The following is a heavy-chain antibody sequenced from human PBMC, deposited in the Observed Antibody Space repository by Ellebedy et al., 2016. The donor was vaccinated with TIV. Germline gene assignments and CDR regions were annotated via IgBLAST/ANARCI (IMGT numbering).Heavy chain of an antibody. J-gene: IGHJ4*02. V-gene: IGHV3-30-3*01. CDR2: ISYDGSNK. CDR1: GFNFSAYA. CDR3: AELDY. Sequence: GESLKISCAASGFNFSAYAMHWVRQAPGKGLEWVSLISYDGSNKYYADSLKGRFTSSRDNSKNKLYLQMNSLRAEDTAVYYCAELDYWGQGTLVTVSS.